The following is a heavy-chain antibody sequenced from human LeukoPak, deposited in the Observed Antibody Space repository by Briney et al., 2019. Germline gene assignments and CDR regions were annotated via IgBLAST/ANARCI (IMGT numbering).Heavy chain of an antibody. V-gene: IGHV3-23*01. CDR3: ARGRGYDFWSGYSPVWFDP. CDR1: GFTFSSYA. Sequence: PGGSLRLSCAASGFTFSSYAMSWVRQAPGKGLEWVSAISGSGGSTYYADSVKGRFTISRDNSKNTLYLQMNSLRAEDTAVYYCARGRGYDFWSGYSPVWFDPWGQGTLVTVSS. J-gene: IGHJ5*02. CDR2: ISGSGGST. D-gene: IGHD3-3*01.